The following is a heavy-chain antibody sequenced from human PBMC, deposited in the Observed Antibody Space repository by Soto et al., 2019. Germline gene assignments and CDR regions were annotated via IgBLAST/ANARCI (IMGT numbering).Heavy chain of an antibody. Sequence: QVQLHESGPRLVKPSQTLSLTCSVSGGSISSGGYYWSWIRHHPGKGLEWIGYTSYSGSTSYNPSLKGRVSISVDTSNNQFSLKLSSVTAADTALYYSASLYSNSYRPRVYWGQGTLVTVSS. V-gene: IGHV4-31*03. CDR1: GGSISSGGYY. D-gene: IGHD6-6*01. J-gene: IGHJ4*02. CDR3: ASLYSNSYRPRVY. CDR2: TSYSGST.